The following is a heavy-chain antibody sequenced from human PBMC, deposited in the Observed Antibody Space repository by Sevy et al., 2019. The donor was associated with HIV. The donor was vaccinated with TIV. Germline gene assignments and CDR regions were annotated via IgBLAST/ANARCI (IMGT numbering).Heavy chain of an antibody. CDR3: ARASDVLVPAAIITAFCDY. CDR1: GFTFSSYS. J-gene: IGHJ4*02. D-gene: IGHD2-2*01. CDR2: ISSSSSYI. V-gene: IGHV3-21*01. Sequence: GGSLRLSCAASGFTFSSYSMNWVRQAPGKGLEWVSSISSSSSYIYYADSVKGRFTISRDNAKNSLYLQMNSLRAEDTAVYYCARASDVLVPAAIITAFCDYWGQGTLVTVSS.